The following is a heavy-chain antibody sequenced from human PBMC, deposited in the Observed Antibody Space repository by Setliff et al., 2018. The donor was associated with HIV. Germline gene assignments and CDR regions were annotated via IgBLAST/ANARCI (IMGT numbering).Heavy chain of an antibody. CDR3: ARDRYYYDSSGYSGAFDI. D-gene: IGHD3-22*01. CDR2: IYYSGST. J-gene: IGHJ3*02. V-gene: IGHV4-59*01. Sequence: SETLSLTCTVSSGSISSYYWTWIRQPPGKGLEWIGYIYYSGSTSYNPSLKSRVTISVDTSKNQFSLKLSSVTAADTAVYYCARDRYYYDSSGYSGAFDIWGQGTMVTVSS. CDR1: SGSISSYY.